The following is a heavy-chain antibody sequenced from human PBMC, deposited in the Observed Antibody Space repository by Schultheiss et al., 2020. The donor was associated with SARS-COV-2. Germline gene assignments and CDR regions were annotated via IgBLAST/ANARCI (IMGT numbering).Heavy chain of an antibody. CDR1: GGSISSYY. J-gene: IGHJ3*02. D-gene: IGHD2-2*01. CDR2: IYTSGST. Sequence: SETLSLTCTVSGGSISSYYWSWIRQPAGKGLEWIGRIYTSGSTNYNPSLKSRVTMSVDTSKNQFSLKLSSVTAADTAVYYCARHGMYCSSTSCYPSRDAFDIWGQGTMVTVSS. CDR3: ARHGMYCSSTSCYPSRDAFDI. V-gene: IGHV4-4*07.